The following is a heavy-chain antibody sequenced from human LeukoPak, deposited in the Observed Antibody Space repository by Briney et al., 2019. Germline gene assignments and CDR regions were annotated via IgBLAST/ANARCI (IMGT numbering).Heavy chain of an antibody. V-gene: IGHV3-48*03. CDR3: AKRWRGTAMAHFDY. CDR2: ISSSGSTI. J-gene: IGHJ4*02. Sequence: GGSLRLSCAASGFTFSSYEMNWVRQAPGKGLEWVSYISSSGSTIYYADSVKGRFTISRDNSKNTLYLQMNSLRAEDTAVYYCAKRWRGTAMAHFDYWGQGTLVTVSS. D-gene: IGHD5-18*01. CDR1: GFTFSSYE.